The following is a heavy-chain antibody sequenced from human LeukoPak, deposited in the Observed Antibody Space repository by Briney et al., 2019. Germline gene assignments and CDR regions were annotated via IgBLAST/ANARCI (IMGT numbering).Heavy chain of an antibody. CDR2: MSGSGGST. J-gene: IGHJ5*02. Sequence: GGSLTLPCSLWIHTLHLYHVMGAPDSRGGGLGWVSYMSGSGGSTYYADSVKGLFTISRDNSKNTLYLQMNSLRAEDAAVYYCANRPGYHWGQGTLVTVSS. CDR1: IHTLHLY. V-gene: IGHV3-23*01. CDR3: ANRPGYH.